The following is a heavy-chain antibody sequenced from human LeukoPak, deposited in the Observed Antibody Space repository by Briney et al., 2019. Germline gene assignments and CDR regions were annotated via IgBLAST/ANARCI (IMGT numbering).Heavy chain of an antibody. Sequence: PGGSLRLSCAASGFTFSSYAMSWVRQAPGKGLEWVSAISGSGGSTYYADSVKGRFTISRDNSKNTLYLQMNSLRAEDTAVYYCAKATYYYDSSAVFDYWGQGTLVTVSS. J-gene: IGHJ4*02. CDR2: ISGSGGST. CDR3: AKATYYYDSSAVFDY. CDR1: GFTFSSYA. V-gene: IGHV3-23*01. D-gene: IGHD3-22*01.